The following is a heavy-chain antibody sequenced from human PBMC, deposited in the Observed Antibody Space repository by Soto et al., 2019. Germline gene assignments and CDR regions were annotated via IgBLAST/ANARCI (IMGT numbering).Heavy chain of an antibody. CDR3: ARGLGYCTNCVCGNNWFDP. CDR1: GGSFSGYY. J-gene: IGHJ5*02. CDR2: INHSGST. D-gene: IGHD2-8*01. Sequence: PSETLSLTCAVYGGSFSGYYWSWIRQPPGKGLEWIGEINHSGSTNYNPSLKSRVTISVETSKNQFSLKLSSVTAADTAVYYCARGLGYCTNCVCGNNWFDPWGQGTLVTVSS. V-gene: IGHV4-34*01.